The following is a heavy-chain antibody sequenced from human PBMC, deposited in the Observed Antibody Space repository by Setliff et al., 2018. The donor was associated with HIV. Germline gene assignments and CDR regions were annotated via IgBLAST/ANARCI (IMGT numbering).Heavy chain of an antibody. V-gene: IGHV4-39*01. D-gene: IGHD3-10*01. J-gene: IGHJ4*02. CDR3: ARHEGIRGVSDYFDY. CDR2: TDYSGSS. Sequence: SETLSLTCTVSGGSISSSSYYWGWIRQPSGKGLEWIGSTDYSGSSYYKPSLKSRVTIFVDTSKNQFSLKLSSVTAADTSVYYCARHEGIRGVSDYFDYWGQGTLVTVSS. CDR1: GGSISSSSYY.